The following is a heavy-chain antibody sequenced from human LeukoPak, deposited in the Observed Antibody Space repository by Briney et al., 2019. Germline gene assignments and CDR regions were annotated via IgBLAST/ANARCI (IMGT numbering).Heavy chain of an antibody. CDR1: GYTFTGYY. CDR3: ARGKGVGTMIVVEDGKDV. CDR2: INPNSGGT. J-gene: IGHJ6*02. V-gene: IGHV1-2*04. D-gene: IGHD3-22*01. Sequence: ASVKVSCKASGYTFTGYYMHWVRQAPGQGLEWMGWINPNSGGTNYAQKFQGWVTMTRDTSISTAYMELSRLRSDDTAVYYCARGKGVGTMIVVEDGKDVWGQGTTVTVSS.